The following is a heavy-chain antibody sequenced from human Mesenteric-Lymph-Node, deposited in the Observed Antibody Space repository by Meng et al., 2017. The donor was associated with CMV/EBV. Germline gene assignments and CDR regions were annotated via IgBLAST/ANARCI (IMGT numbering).Heavy chain of an antibody. CDR3: ARLVQSDY. D-gene: IGHD4-11*01. CDR2: ISSSGSTI. J-gene: IGHJ4*02. Sequence: GESLKISCAASGFTFSSYSMNWVRQAPGKGLEWVSYISSSGSTIYYADSVKGRFTISRDNAKNSLYLQMNSLRAEDTAVYYCARLVQSDYWGQGTLVTVSS. CDR1: GFTFSSYS. V-gene: IGHV3-48*04.